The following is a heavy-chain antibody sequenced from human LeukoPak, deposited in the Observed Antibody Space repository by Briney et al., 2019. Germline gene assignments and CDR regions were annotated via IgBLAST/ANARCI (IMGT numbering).Heavy chain of an antibody. Sequence: PGGSLRLSCAASGFTFSSYDMHWVRQATRKGLEWVSAISAAGDTYYLDSVKGRFTISRENAKNSLYLQMNSLRAGDTAVYYCVALGDRIYWGQGTLVTVSS. CDR3: VALGDRIY. CDR2: ISAAGDT. CDR1: GFTFSSYD. V-gene: IGHV3-13*01. J-gene: IGHJ4*02. D-gene: IGHD2-21*02.